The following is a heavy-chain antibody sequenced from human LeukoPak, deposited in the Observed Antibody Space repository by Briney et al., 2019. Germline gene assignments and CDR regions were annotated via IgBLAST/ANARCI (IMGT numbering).Heavy chain of an antibody. CDR2: IYHSGST. CDR1: GGSISSGGYS. Sequence: SETLSLTCAVSGGSISSGGYSWSWIRQPPGKGLEWIGYIYHSGSTYYNPSLKSRVTISVDRSKNQFSLKLSSVTAADTAVYYCARDGGSGPAFDYWGQGTLVTVSS. D-gene: IGHD3-10*01. CDR3: ARDGGSGPAFDY. J-gene: IGHJ4*02. V-gene: IGHV4-30-2*01.